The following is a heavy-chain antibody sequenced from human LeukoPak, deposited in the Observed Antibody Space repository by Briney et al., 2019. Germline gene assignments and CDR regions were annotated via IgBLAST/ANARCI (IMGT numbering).Heavy chain of an antibody. CDR3: ARASLRYYDILWYFDY. V-gene: IGHV1-69*01. J-gene: IGHJ4*02. Sequence: GSSVKVSCKASGGTFSSYAISWVGQAPGQGLEWMGGIIPIFGTANYAQKFQGRVTITADESTSTAYMELSSLRSEDTAVYYCARASLRYYDILWYFDYWGQGTLVTVSS. D-gene: IGHD3-9*01. CDR1: GGTFSSYA. CDR2: IIPIFGTA.